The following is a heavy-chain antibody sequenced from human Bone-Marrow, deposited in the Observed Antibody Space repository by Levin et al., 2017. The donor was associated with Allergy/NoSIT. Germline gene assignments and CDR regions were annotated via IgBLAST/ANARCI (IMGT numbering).Heavy chain of an antibody. J-gene: IGHJ4*02. CDR1: GTSISSQY. V-gene: IGHV4-59*11. D-gene: IGHD2-2*01. Sequence: KPSETLSLTCSVSGTSISSQYWSWIRQSPEKGLEWIGYFYFRGSASYNPALRSRVTISEDTSKNQYSLTLNSVTAADTAVYFCARGAGFGASWYFDSWGQGILVTVSS. CDR3: ARGAGFGASWYFDS. CDR2: FYFRGSA.